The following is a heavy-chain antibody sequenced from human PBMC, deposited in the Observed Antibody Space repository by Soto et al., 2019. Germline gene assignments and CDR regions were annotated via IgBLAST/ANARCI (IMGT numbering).Heavy chain of an antibody. Sequence: GGSLRLSCAASGFTFSDYYMSWIRQAPGKGLEWVSYISSSSSYTNYADSVKGRFTISRDNAKNSLYLQMNSLRAEDTAVYYCARGDLTGSHYFDYWGQGTLVTVSS. CDR1: GFTFSDYY. J-gene: IGHJ4*02. V-gene: IGHV3-11*06. D-gene: IGHD7-27*01. CDR2: ISSSSSYT. CDR3: ARGDLTGSHYFDY.